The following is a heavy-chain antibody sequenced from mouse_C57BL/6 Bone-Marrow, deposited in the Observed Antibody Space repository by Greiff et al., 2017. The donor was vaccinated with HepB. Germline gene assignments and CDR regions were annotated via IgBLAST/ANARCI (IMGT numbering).Heavy chain of an antibody. Sequence: QVQLQQSGAELARPGASVKLSCKASGYTFTSYGISWVKQRTGQGLEWIGEIYPRSGNTYYNEKFKGKATLTADKSSSTAYMELRSLTSEDSAVYFCAREGFYYGNPYDFDYWGQGTTLTVSS. CDR3: AREGFYYGNPYDFDY. D-gene: IGHD2-1*01. J-gene: IGHJ2*01. CDR2: IYPRSGNT. V-gene: IGHV1-81*01. CDR1: GYTFTSYG.